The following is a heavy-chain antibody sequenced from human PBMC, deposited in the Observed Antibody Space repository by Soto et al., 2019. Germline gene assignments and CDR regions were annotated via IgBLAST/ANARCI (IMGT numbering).Heavy chain of an antibody. CDR2: IIPIFGTA. J-gene: IGHJ6*02. V-gene: IGHV1-69*01. CDR3: ARSSGGAYYYYYGMDV. D-gene: IGHD6-6*01. Sequence: QVQLVQSGAEVKKPGSSVKVSCKASGGTFSNYAISWVRQAPGQGLERMGGIIPIFGTANYAQKFQGRVTITADESTSTAYMELSSLRSEDTAVYYCARSSGGAYYYYYGMDVWGQGTTVTVSS. CDR1: GGTFSNYA.